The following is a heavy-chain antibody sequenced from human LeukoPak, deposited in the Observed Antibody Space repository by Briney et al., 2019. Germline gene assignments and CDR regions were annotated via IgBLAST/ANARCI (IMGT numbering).Heavy chain of an antibody. J-gene: IGHJ3*02. CDR3: ARVYYYDSSNAFDI. D-gene: IGHD3-22*01. V-gene: IGHV3-30-3*01. Sequence: GGSLRLSCAASGFTFSSYAMHWVRQAPGKGLEWVAVISYDGSNKYYADSVKGRFTISRDNAKKSLYLQMNSLRDEDTAVYYCARVYYYDSSNAFDIWGQGTMVTVSS. CDR2: ISYDGSNK. CDR1: GFTFSSYA.